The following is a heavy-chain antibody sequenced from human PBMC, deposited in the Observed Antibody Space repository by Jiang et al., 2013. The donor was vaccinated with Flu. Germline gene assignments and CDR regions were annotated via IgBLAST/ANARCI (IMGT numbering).Heavy chain of an antibody. CDR1: GYTLPAMV. J-gene: IGHJ4*02. CDR3: ARDTGGSYRYYYFDY. Sequence: SGYTLPAMVSGWVRQAPGQGLEWMGWISAYNGNTNYAQKLQGRVTMTTDTSTSTAYMELRSLRSDDTAVYYCARDTGGSYRYYYFDYWGQGTLVTVSS. D-gene: IGHD1-26*01. V-gene: IGHV1-18*01. CDR2: ISAYNGNT.